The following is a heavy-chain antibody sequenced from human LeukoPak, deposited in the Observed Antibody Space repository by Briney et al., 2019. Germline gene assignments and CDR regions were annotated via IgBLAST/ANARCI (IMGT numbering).Heavy chain of an antibody. CDR2: INPSGGST. V-gene: IGHV1-46*01. Sequence: PSVKVSRKASGYTFTSYYMHWVRPPPGQGLEWMGIINPSGGSTSYAQKFQGRVTMTSDTYTSTVYMELSSLRSEDTAVYDCARITSYSPDYWGQGTLVTVSS. J-gene: IGHJ4*02. CDR1: GYTFTSYY. D-gene: IGHD2-21*01. CDR3: ARITSYSPDY.